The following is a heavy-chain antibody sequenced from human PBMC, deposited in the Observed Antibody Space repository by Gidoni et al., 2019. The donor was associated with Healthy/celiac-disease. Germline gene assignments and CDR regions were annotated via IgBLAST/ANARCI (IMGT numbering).Heavy chain of an antibody. CDR2: ISSSSSYI. D-gene: IGHD4-17*01. CDR3: AREGVSHDYGDYVRGAFDI. J-gene: IGHJ3*02. Sequence: EVQLVESGGGLVKPGGSLRLSCAASGFTFSSYSMNWVRQAPGKGLEWVSSISSSSSYIYYADSVKGRFTISRDNAKNSLYLQMNSLRAEDTAVYYCAREGVSHDYGDYVRGAFDIWGQGTMVTVSS. CDR1: GFTFSSYS. V-gene: IGHV3-21*01.